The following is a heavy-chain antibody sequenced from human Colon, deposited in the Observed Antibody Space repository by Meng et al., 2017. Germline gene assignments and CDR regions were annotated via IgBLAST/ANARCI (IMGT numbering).Heavy chain of an antibody. CDR3: AAGLRHGDWFDP. CDR1: GGSFSGFY. CDR2: IDHFGIS. J-gene: IGHJ5*02. V-gene: IGHV4-34*02. D-gene: IGHD4-17*01. Sequence: QVQIQPGGAGLLKPSETLSLTGAVSGGSFSGFYWSWIRQPPGKGLEWIGEIDHFGISNYNSSLKGRLTMSVDTSKKQISLTLTSVTAADTAVYYCAAGLRHGDWFDPWGPGTLVTVSS.